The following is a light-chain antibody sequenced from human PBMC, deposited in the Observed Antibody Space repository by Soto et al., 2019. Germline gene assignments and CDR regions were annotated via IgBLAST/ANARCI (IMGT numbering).Light chain of an antibody. J-gene: IGKJ1*01. CDR1: QSVSSF. CDR2: AAS. CDR3: QQANSFPWT. V-gene: IGKV1-39*01. Sequence: IQMTQSPSSLSASVGDRVTISCRASQSVSSFLNWYQQKPGKAPNLLIYAASSLQSGVPSRFRGSGSGTDFTLTISSLQPEDFATYYCQQANSFPWTFGQGTKVDIK.